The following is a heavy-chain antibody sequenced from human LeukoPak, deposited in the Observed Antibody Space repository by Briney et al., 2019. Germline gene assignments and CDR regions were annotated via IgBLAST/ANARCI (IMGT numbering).Heavy chain of an antibody. CDR1: GGSISRYY. V-gene: IGHV4-59*01. D-gene: IGHD1-26*01. CDR3: ARERKWAYDY. J-gene: IGHJ4*02. Sequence: SETLSLTCTVSGGSISRYYWSWIRQPPGKGLEWIGYIYYSGSTNYNPSLKSRVTISVDTSKSQFSLKLSSVTAADTAVYYCARERKWAYDYWGQGTLATVSS. CDR2: IYYSGST.